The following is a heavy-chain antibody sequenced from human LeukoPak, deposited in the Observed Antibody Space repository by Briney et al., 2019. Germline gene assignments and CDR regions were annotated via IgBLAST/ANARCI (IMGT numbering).Heavy chain of an antibody. CDR2: IYYSGST. J-gene: IGHJ4*02. CDR1: GGSISNYY. CDR3: ARGDDILTGYGESLCFDY. D-gene: IGHD3-9*01. V-gene: IGHV4-59*01. Sequence: SETLSLTCTVSGGSISNYYWSWIRQAPGKGLEWIGYIYYSGSTNYNPSLKSRVTISVDTSKNQFSLKVSSVTAADTAVYYCARGDDILTGYGESLCFDYWGQGTLVTVSS.